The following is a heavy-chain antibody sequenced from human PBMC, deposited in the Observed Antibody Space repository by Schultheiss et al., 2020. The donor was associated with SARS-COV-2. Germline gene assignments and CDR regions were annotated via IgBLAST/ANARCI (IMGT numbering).Heavy chain of an antibody. V-gene: IGHV4-59*10. CDR1: GGSFSGYY. J-gene: IGHJ4*02. CDR3: ASYSSSWLFDY. CDR2: IYSSGST. Sequence: SETLSLTCAVYGGSFSGYYWSWIRQPAGKGLEWIGRIYSSGSTNYNPSLKSRVTMSVDTSKNQFSLKLSSVTAADTAVYYCASYSSSWLFDYWGQGTLVTVSS. D-gene: IGHD6-13*01.